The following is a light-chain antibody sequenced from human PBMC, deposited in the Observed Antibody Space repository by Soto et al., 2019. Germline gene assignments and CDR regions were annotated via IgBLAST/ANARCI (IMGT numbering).Light chain of an antibody. Sequence: DIVLTQSPASLSLPPGERATLSCRASQSVSSSFLAWYQQKPGQAPRLLIYGSSRRATGIADRFTGSGSGTDFTLNISRLEPADYAVYYCQQYDSSLTFGLGTKVEIK. J-gene: IGKJ1*01. CDR2: GSS. CDR1: QSVSSSF. V-gene: IGKV3-20*01. CDR3: QQYDSSLT.